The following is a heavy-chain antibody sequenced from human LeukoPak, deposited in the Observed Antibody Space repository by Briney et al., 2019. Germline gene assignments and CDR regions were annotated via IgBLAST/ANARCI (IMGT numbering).Heavy chain of an antibody. CDR2: IYTSGST. D-gene: IGHD6-6*01. CDR1: GGSFSGYY. Sequence: SETLSLTCAVYGGSFSGYYWSWIRQPAGKGLEWIGRIYTSGSTNYNPSLKSRVTMSLDTSKNQFSLKLSSVTAADTAVYYCARFSYYSSLDYWGQGTLVTVSS. CDR3: ARFSYYSSLDY. J-gene: IGHJ4*02. V-gene: IGHV4-59*10.